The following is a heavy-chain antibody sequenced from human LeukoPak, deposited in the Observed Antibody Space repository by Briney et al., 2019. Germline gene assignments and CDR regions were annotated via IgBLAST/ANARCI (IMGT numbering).Heavy chain of an antibody. J-gene: IGHJ4*02. CDR1: GITFSSSA. V-gene: IGHV3-23*01. Sequence: TGGSLRLSCAASGITFSSSAMSWVRQAPGKGLEWVSAISNNGGYTYYADSVQGRFTISRDNSKSTLCLQMNSLRAEDTAVYYCAKDWSGVGATDYFDYWGQGTLVTVSS. D-gene: IGHD1-26*01. CDR2: ISNNGGYT. CDR3: AKDWSGVGATDYFDY.